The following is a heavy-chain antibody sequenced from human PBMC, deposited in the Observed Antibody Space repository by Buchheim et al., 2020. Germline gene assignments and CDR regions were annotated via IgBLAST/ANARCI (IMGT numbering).Heavy chain of an antibody. CDR2: IYYSGST. Sequence: QLQLQESGPGLVKPSETLSLTCTVSGGSISSSSYYWGWIRQPPGKGLEWIGSIYYSGSTYYNPSLKSRVTISVDTSKNQFSLKLSSVTAADTAVYYCARVSNTGDIYYYYYMDVWGKGTT. J-gene: IGHJ6*03. D-gene: IGHD4-11*01. V-gene: IGHV4-39*07. CDR1: GGSISSSSYY. CDR3: ARVSNTGDIYYYYYMDV.